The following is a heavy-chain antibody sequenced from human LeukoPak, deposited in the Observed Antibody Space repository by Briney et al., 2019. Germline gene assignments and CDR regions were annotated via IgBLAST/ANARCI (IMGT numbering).Heavy chain of an antibody. V-gene: IGHV3-7*01. J-gene: IGHJ4*02. CDR1: GFTFSSYW. CDR3: ARDSASGYDRLFDY. Sequence: PGGSLRLSCAASGFTFSSYWMSWVRQAPGKGLEWVANIKQNGSEKYYVDSVKGRFTISRDNAKNSLYLQMNSLRAEDTAVYYCARDSASGYDRLFDYWGQGTLVTVSS. CDR2: IKQNGSEK. D-gene: IGHD5-12*01.